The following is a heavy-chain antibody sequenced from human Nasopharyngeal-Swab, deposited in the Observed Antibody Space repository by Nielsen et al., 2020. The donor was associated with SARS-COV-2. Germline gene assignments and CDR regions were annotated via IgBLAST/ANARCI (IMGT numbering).Heavy chain of an antibody. CDR3: TTVRLHCSSTSCYRWFDP. Sequence: WIRHPPGKGLEWVGRIKSKTDGGTTDYAAPVKGRFTISRDDSKNTLYLQMNSLKTEDTAVYYCTTVRLHCSSTSCYRWFDPWGQGTLVTVST. J-gene: IGHJ5*02. D-gene: IGHD2-2*01. V-gene: IGHV3-15*01. CDR2: IKSKTDGGTT.